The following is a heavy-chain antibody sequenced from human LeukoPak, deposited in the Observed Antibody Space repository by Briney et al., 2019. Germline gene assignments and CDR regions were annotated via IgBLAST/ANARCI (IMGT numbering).Heavy chain of an antibody. D-gene: IGHD1-26*01. CDR3: AKDRVSGSYTGADY. CDR1: GFTFSSYG. CDR2: ISYDGSNK. Sequence: GRSLRLPCAASGFTFSSYGMHWVRQAPGKGLEWVAVISYDGSNKYYADSVKGRFTISRDNSKNTLYLQMNSLRAEDTAVYYCAKDRVSGSYTGADYWGQGTLVAVSS. J-gene: IGHJ4*02. V-gene: IGHV3-30*18.